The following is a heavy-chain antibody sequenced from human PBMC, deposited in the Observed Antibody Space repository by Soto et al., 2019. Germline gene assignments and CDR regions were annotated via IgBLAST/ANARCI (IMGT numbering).Heavy chain of an antibody. Sequence: GGSLRLSCAASGFTFSSYWMSWVRQAPGKGLEWVANIKQDGSEKYYVDSVKGRFTISRDNAKNSLYLQMNSLRAEDTAVYYCARGLLEDYYYYYYYMDVWGKGTTVTVSS. CDR3: ARGLLEDYYYYYYYMDV. CDR1: GFTFSSYW. CDR2: IKQDGSEK. J-gene: IGHJ6*03. D-gene: IGHD2-15*01. V-gene: IGHV3-7*01.